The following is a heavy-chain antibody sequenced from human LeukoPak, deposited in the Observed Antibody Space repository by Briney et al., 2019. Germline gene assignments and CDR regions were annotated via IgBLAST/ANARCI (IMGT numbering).Heavy chain of an antibody. V-gene: IGHV3-23*01. J-gene: IGHJ4*02. CDR1: GLTFSSYA. D-gene: IGHD3-22*01. CDR2: IRGRGTTT. CDR3: TKHPVVVITTPYFDY. Sequence: GGSLRLSCAASGLTFSSYAMSGVGQAPGKGLEGVSTIRGRGTTTYYADSVKGRFTISRDNSKNTLYLQMNSLRAEDTAVYYCTKHPVVVITTPYFDYWGQGTLVTVPS.